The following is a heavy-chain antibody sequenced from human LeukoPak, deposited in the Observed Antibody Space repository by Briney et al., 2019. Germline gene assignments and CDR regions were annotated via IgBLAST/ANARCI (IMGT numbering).Heavy chain of an antibody. CDR1: GGSISSYY. CDR2: IYYSGST. CDR3: ARIGNSSGWYSRYFDL. Sequence: PSETLSLTCTVSGGSISSYYWSWIRQPPGKGLEWIGYIYYSGSTNYNPSLKSRVTISVDTSKNQFSLKLSSVTAADTAVYYCARIGNSSGWYSRYFDLWGRGTLVTVSS. J-gene: IGHJ2*01. D-gene: IGHD6-19*01. V-gene: IGHV4-59*01.